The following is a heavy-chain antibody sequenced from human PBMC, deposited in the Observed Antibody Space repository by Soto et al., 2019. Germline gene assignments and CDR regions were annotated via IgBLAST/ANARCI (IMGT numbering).Heavy chain of an antibody. Sequence: PSEILSLTCAVYGGSFSGYYWSWIRQPPGKGLEWIGEINHSGSTNYNPSLKSRVTISVDTSKNQFSLKLSSVTAADTAVYYCARIFRAEAGDFDYWGQGTLVTVSS. CDR2: INHSGST. CDR1: GGSFSGYY. V-gene: IGHV4-34*01. J-gene: IGHJ4*02. CDR3: ARIFRAEAGDFDY. D-gene: IGHD6-19*01.